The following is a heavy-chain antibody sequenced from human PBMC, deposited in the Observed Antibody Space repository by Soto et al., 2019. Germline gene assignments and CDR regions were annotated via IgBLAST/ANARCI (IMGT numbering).Heavy chain of an antibody. CDR1: GYTFTSYY. CDR3: ARDQAVTRDFDY. CDR2: NSPSGGST. D-gene: IGHD4-4*01. Sequence: ASVKVSSKASGYTFTSYYMHWVPQAPGQGVEWMGINSPSGGSTSYAQKFQGRVTMTRDTSTSTVCMELSRLRSEDTAVYYCARDQAVTRDFDYWGQGTLVTVSS. V-gene: IGHV1-46*01. J-gene: IGHJ4*02.